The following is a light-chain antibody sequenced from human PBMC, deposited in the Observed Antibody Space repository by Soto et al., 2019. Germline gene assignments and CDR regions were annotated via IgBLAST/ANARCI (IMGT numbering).Light chain of an antibody. V-gene: IGLV2-23*02. CDR1: SSDVGSYNL. CDR2: EVS. Sequence: QSVLTQPASVSGSPGQSITISCTGTSSDVGSYNLVSWYQQHPGKAPKLMIYEVSKRPSGVSNRFSGSKSGNTASLTISGLQAEDEADYYCCSYAGSSTSWVFGGGTKVPS. CDR3: CSYAGSSTSWV. J-gene: IGLJ3*02.